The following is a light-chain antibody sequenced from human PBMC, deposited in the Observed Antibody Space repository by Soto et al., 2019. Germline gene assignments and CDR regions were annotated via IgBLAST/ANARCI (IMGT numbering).Light chain of an antibody. Sequence: QSALTQPASVSGSPGQSITISCTGTISDIGLYKFVSWYQHHPGKAPKLIIYDVSSRASGISTRFSASKSGNTASLTISGLQDEDEADYYCTSYTTANITEFFGGGTKLTVL. CDR2: DVS. CDR3: TSYTTANITEF. J-gene: IGLJ2*01. V-gene: IGLV2-14*03. CDR1: ISDIGLYKF.